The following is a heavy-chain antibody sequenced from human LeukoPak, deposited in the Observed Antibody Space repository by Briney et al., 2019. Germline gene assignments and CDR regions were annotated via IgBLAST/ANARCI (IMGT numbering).Heavy chain of an antibody. Sequence: GGSLRLSCSACGFTFGDYSMNWVRQAPGKGLEWLSYITSTRNTIYYADFVRGRFTISRDNAHNSLYLQMMRLRVDDTAVYYCVRGSWICLRRNFFIYVCSRGTTVTVSS. V-gene: IGHV3-48*01. J-gene: IGHJ6*04. CDR2: ITSTRNTI. CDR1: GFTFGDYS. D-gene: IGHD1-1*01. CDR3: VRGSWICLRRNFFIYV.